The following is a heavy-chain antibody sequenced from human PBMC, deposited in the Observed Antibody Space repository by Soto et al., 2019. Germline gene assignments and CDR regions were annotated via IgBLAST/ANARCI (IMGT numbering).Heavy chain of an antibody. J-gene: IGHJ5*02. CDR1: GGSVSSSNW. CDR3: ASVGSDYDNSGYYLP. V-gene: IGHV4-4*02. CDR2: IYHSGST. D-gene: IGHD3-22*01. Sequence: SETLSVTCIVSGGSVSSSNWWSWVRQPPGKGLEWIGEIYHSGSTTYNPSLKSRATISVDKSENQFSLRLKSVTAADTAVYYCASVGSDYDNSGYYLPWGPGTLVTVSS.